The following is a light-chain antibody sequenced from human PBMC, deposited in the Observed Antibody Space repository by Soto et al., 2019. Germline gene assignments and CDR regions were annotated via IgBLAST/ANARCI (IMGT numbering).Light chain of an antibody. J-gene: IGKJ1*01. Sequence: IQMPQSPSSLSASVGDRVTITCRARQGLRNDLGWDQQRPGKAPKVLIYGASNLQSGVPSRFSGSAPGTDFTLTISSLQPEDFATYYCQQEYTYPCTFGQGTQVQMK. CDR1: QGLRND. CDR3: QQEYTYPCT. CDR2: GAS. V-gene: IGKV1-6*01.